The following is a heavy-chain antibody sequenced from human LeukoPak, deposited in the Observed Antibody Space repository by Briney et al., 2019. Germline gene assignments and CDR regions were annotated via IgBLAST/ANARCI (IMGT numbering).Heavy chain of an antibody. CDR1: GFTFSGSA. CDR2: IRSKANSYAT. V-gene: IGHV3-73*01. Sequence: GGSLRLSCAASGFTFSGSAMHWVRQASGKGLEWVGRIRSKANSYATAYAASVKGRFTISRDDSKNTAYLQMNSLKTEDTAVYYCTRHMVGYDFWSGYFDGMDVWGQGTTVTVSS. D-gene: IGHD3-3*01. CDR3: TRHMVGYDFWSGYFDGMDV. J-gene: IGHJ6*02.